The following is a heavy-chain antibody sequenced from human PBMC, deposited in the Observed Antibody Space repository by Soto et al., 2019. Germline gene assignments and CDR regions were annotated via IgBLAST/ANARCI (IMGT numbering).Heavy chain of an antibody. CDR1: GFTFGDYA. CDR3: TRNYYYYGMDV. CDR2: IRSKAYGGTT. V-gene: IGHV3-49*04. J-gene: IGHJ6*02. Sequence: GSLRLSCTASGFTFGDYAMSWVRQAPGKGLEWVGFIRSKAYGGTTEYAASVKGRFTISRDDPKSIAYLQTNSLKTEDTAVYYCTRNYYYYGMDVWGQGTTVTVSS.